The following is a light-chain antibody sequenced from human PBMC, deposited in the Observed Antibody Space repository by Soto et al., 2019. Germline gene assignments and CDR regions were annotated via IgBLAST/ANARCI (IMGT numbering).Light chain of an antibody. CDR1: SSDVGGYNY. Sequence: QSALTQPASVSGSPGQSITISCTVTSSDVGGYNYVSWYQQHPGKAPKLMIYDVSNRPSGVSNLFSGPKSGNTASLTISGLQAEDEADYYCSSYTSSTTSVVFGGGTKLTVL. CDR3: SSYTSSTTSVV. V-gene: IGLV2-14*01. J-gene: IGLJ2*01. CDR2: DVS.